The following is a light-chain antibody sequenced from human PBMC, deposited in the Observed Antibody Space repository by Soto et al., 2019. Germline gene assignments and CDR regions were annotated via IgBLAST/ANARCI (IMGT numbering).Light chain of an antibody. CDR1: SGHSSYI. J-gene: IGLJ3*02. CDR3: ETWDSNIHWV. CDR2: LEGSGSY. Sequence: QSVLTQSSSASASLGSSVNLTCTLSSGHSSYIIAWHQQQPGKAPRYLMKLEGSGSYNKGSGVPDRFSGSSSGADRYLIISNLQFEDEADYYCETWDSNIHWVFGGGTKLNVL. V-gene: IGLV4-60*02.